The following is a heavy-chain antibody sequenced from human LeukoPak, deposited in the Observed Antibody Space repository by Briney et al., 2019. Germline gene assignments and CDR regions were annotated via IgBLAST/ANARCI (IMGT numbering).Heavy chain of an antibody. D-gene: IGHD2-2*01. Sequence: ASVTVSCKASGYTFTDYYMHWVRQAPGQGVEWMGWINPNDGDTNYAQKFQGRVTMTRDTSISTAHMEVSRLRSYDTAVYYCARANFLYCSSTTCLFDYWGQGTLVTVSS. CDR1: GYTFTDYY. CDR3: ARANFLYCSSTTCLFDY. V-gene: IGHV1-2*02. CDR2: INPNDGDT. J-gene: IGHJ4*02.